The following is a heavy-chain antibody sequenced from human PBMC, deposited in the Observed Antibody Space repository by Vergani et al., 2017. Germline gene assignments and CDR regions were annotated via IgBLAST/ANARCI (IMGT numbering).Heavy chain of an antibody. Sequence: EVQLVQSGAEVKKPGESLKISCKGSGYSFTSYWIGWVRQMPEKGLEWMGIIYPDDSDTRYSPSFQGQVTISADKSISTAYLQWSSLKASDTAIYYCARQISWCGSSHYGMDVWSQGATVTVSS. V-gene: IGHV5-51*01. CDR3: ARQISWCGSSHYGMDV. D-gene: IGHD1-26*01. J-gene: IGHJ6*02. CDR2: IYPDDSDT. CDR1: GYSFTSYW.